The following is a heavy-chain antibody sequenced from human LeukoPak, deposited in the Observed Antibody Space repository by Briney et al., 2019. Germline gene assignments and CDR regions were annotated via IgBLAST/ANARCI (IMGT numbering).Heavy chain of an antibody. CDR2: ISSSSSYI. CDR3: ARESYGDYLNWFDP. CDR1: GFSFSNYE. J-gene: IGHJ5*02. D-gene: IGHD4-17*01. V-gene: IGHV3-21*01. Sequence: PGGSLRLSCAASGFSFSNYEMNWVRQTPGKGLEWVSSISSSSSYIYYADSVKGRFTVSRDNAKNSLYLQMNSLRAEDTAVYYCARESYGDYLNWFDPWGQGTLVTVSS.